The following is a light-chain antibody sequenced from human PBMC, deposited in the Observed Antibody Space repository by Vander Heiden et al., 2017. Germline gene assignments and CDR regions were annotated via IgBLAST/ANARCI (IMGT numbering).Light chain of an antibody. Sequence: DIQTTQSPSSLSASVGDRVTITCQASQDISNYLNWYQQKPGKATKLLIYDASNLETGVPSRFSGSGSGTDFTFTISSLQPEDIATYYCQQYDNLPLTFGGGTKVEIK. CDR1: QDISNY. CDR2: DAS. CDR3: QQYDNLPLT. V-gene: IGKV1-33*01. J-gene: IGKJ4*01.